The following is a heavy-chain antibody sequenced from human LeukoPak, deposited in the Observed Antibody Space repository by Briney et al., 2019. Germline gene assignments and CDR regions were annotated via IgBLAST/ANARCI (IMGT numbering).Heavy chain of an antibody. CDR1: RFTFSNYW. D-gene: IGHD1-26*01. Sequence: GGSLRLSCAASRFTFSNYWMSWVRQAPGKGLEWVANIKQDGGEKNYVDSVKGGFTISRDNAKNSLYLQMNSLRVEDTAVYYCARDHLREGATGASEIWGQGTMVTVSS. CDR3: ARDHLREGATGASEI. CDR2: IKQDGGEK. V-gene: IGHV3-7*05. J-gene: IGHJ3*02.